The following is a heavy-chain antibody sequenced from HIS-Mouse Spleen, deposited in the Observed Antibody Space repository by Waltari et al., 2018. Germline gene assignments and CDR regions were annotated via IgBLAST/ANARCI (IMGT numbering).Heavy chain of an antibody. Sequence: QVQLVESGGGVVQPGRSLRLSCAASGFTFSSYGMHWVRQAPGKGLEWVAVISYDGSNKYYADSVKGRFTISRDNSKNTLYLQMNSLRAEDTAVYYCAKDLAIRTKIGSSKREGIFDYWGQGTLVTVSS. V-gene: IGHV3-30*18. CDR3: AKDLAIRTKIGSSKREGIFDY. J-gene: IGHJ4*02. D-gene: IGHD6-6*01. CDR2: ISYDGSNK. CDR1: GFTFSSYG.